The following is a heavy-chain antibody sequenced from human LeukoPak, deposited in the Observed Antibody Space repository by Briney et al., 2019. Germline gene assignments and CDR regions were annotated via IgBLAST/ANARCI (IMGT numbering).Heavy chain of an antibody. D-gene: IGHD4-17*01. CDR3: ANPSAMGDDYGDYRVDPDAFDI. CDR2: ISGSGGST. V-gene: IGHV3-23*01. CDR1: GFTFSSYA. J-gene: IGHJ3*02. Sequence: GGSLRLSCAASGFTFSSYAMSWVRQAPGKGLEWVSAISGSGGSTYYADSVKGRFTISRDNSKNTLYLQMNSLRAEDTAVYYCANPSAMGDDYGDYRVDPDAFDIWGQGTMVTVSS.